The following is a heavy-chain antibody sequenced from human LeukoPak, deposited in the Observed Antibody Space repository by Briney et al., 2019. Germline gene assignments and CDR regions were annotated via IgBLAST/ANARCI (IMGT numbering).Heavy chain of an antibody. J-gene: IGHJ4*02. CDR1: GFTFSNAW. CDR3: TTTNSSSWYTTGFFDY. Sequence: GGSLRLSCAASGFTFSNAWMSWVRQAPGKGLEWVGRIKSKTDGGTTDYAAPVKGRFTISRGDSKNTLYLQMNSLKTEDTAVYYCTTTNSSSWYTTGFFDYWGQGTLVTVSS. CDR2: IKSKTDGGTT. V-gene: IGHV3-15*01. D-gene: IGHD6-13*01.